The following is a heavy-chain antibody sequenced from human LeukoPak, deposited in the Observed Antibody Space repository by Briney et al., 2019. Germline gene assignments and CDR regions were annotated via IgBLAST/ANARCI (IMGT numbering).Heavy chain of an antibody. CDR3: ARDRLRYFDFHLYFDY. D-gene: IGHD3-9*01. CDR1: GFTFSSYS. V-gene: IGHV3-48*02. Sequence: GGSLRLSCAASGFTFSSYSMNWVRQAPGKGLEWGSYISSSSSTIYYADSVKGRFTISRDNAKNSLYLQMNSLRDEDTAVYYCARDRLRYFDFHLYFDYWGQGTLVTVSS. CDR2: ISSSSSTI. J-gene: IGHJ4*02.